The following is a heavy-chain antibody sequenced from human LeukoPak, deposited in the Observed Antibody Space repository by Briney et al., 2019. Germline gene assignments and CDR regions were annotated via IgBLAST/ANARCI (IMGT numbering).Heavy chain of an antibody. D-gene: IGHD4-17*01. CDR1: GGSISSSSYY. CDR3: ARLPTVTFFDY. J-gene: IGHJ4*02. Sequence: PSETLSLTRTVSGGSISSSSYYWGWIRQPPGKGLEWIGSIYYSGSTYYNPSLKSRVTISVDTSKNQFSLKLSSVTAADTAVYYCARLPTVTFFDYWGQGTLVTVSS. V-gene: IGHV4-39*01. CDR2: IYYSGST.